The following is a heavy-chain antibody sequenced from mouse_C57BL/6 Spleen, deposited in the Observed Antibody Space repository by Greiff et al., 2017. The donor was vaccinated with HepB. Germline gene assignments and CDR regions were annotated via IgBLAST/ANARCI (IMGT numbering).Heavy chain of an antibody. CDR2: ISSGSSTI. Sequence: EVMLVESGGGLVKPGGSLKLSCAASGFTFSDYGMHWVRQAPEKGLEWVAYISSGSSTIYYADTVKGRFTISRDNAKNTLFLQMTSLRSEDTAMYYCARRYGSSYRYAMDYWGQGTSVTVSS. D-gene: IGHD1-1*01. J-gene: IGHJ4*01. CDR1: GFTFSDYG. CDR3: ARRYGSSYRYAMDY. V-gene: IGHV5-17*01.